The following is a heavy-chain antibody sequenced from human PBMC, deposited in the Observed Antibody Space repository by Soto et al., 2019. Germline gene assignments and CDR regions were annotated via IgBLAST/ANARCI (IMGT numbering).Heavy chain of an antibody. CDR2: IYYRGST. V-gene: IGHV4-31*03. CDR1: GGSMNSGDYY. Sequence: SETLSLTCTVSGGSMNSGDYYWTWIRQLPGKGLEWIGCIYYRGSTYYKSSLKSRLTIAVDASKNQFSLRLSSVTAADTAIYYCARAEYYDSYLDSWGRGTLVTVSS. D-gene: IGHD3-16*01. J-gene: IGHJ4*02. CDR3: ARAEYYDSYLDS.